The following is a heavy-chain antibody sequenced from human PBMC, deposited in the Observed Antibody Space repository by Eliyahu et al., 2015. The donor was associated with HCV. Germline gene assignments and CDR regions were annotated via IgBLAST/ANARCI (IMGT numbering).Heavy chain of an antibody. V-gene: IGHV3-7*01. CDR3: RIGHYSSA. CDR1: GFTFSXFW. CDR2: IKQDGNEK. Sequence: EVHLVESGGGLVQPGXSLRLSCAAXGFTFSXFWMXWVRQAPGKGLEXVANIKQDGNEKYYVDSVRGRFTISRDNAKNSLYLEMNSLRAEDTAVYYCRIGHYSSAWGQGTLVTVSS. J-gene: IGHJ5*02. D-gene: IGHD6-19*01.